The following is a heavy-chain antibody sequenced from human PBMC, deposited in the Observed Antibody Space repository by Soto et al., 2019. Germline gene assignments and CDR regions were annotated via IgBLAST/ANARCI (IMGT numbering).Heavy chain of an antibody. CDR3: ARETGDDAFDI. D-gene: IGHD7-27*01. CDR1: GFTVSSNY. Sequence: GGSLRLSCAASGFTVSSNYMSWVRQAPGKGLEWVSVTYSGGSTYYADSVKGRFTISRHNSKNTLYLQMNSLRAEDTAVYYCARETGDDAFDIWGQGTMVTVSS. V-gene: IGHV3-53*04. J-gene: IGHJ3*02. CDR2: TYSGGST.